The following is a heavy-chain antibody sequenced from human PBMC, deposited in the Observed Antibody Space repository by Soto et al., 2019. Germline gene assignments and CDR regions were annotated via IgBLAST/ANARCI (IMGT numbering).Heavy chain of an antibody. V-gene: IGHV3-30-3*01. D-gene: IGHD1-26*01. J-gene: IGHJ4*02. CDR2: MSYDGSNK. CDR1: GFSFSDYA. Sequence: QVQLMESGGGVVQPGRSLRLSCEASGFSFSDYAMHWVRQAPGKGLEWVAIMSYDGSNKYYADSVKGRFTISRDNSKNTLYLQMNSLRGEDTAVYYCARDWSYYGHWGQGTLVTVSS. CDR3: ARDWSYYGH.